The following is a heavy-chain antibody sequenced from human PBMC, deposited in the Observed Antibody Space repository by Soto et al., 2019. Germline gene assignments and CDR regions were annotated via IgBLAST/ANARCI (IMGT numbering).Heavy chain of an antibody. V-gene: IGHV3-7*03. CDR2: IKKDGSEK. D-gene: IGHD5-18*01. J-gene: IGHJ4*02. Sequence: PXVSLRLSCAASGISTSSYWMGWVRQAPGRGLEWVASIKKDGSEKYYMDSLKGRFTISRDNALNSLYLQMNSLRAEDTAVYFCVTGYHSDYWGQGTLVTV. CDR3: VTGYHSDY. CDR1: GISTSSYW.